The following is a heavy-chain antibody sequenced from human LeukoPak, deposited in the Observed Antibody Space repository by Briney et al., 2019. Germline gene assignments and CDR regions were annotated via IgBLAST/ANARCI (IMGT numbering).Heavy chain of an antibody. CDR3: ARDGDFLYYYYYMDV. CDR2: ISSSGSTI. Sequence: PGGSLRLSCAASGFTFSSYGMSWIRQAPGKGLEWVSYISSSGSTIYYADSVKGRFTISRDNAKNSLYLQMNSLRAEDTAVYYCARDGDFLYYYYYMDVWGKGTTVTVSS. V-gene: IGHV3-48*04. D-gene: IGHD7-27*01. J-gene: IGHJ6*03. CDR1: GFTFSSYG.